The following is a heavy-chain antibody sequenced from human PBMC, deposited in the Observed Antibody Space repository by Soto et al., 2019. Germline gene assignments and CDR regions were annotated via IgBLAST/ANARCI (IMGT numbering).Heavy chain of an antibody. CDR3: ARDGVGAIAIYYYYGMDV. J-gene: IGHJ6*02. CDR1: GFTFSSYG. D-gene: IGHD1-26*01. Sequence: QVQLVESGGGVVQPGRSLRLSCAASGFTFSSYGMHWVRQAPGKGLEWVAVIWYDGSNKYYADSVKGRFTISRDNSKNTLYLQMNSLRAEDTAVYYCARDGVGAIAIYYYYGMDVWGQGTTVTVSS. V-gene: IGHV3-33*01. CDR2: IWYDGSNK.